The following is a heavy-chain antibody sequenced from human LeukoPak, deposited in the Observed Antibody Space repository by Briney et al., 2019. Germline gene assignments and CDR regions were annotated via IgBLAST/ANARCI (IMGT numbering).Heavy chain of an antibody. J-gene: IGHJ4*02. CDR3: ARDPPHSSGPNSPCFEY. Sequence: GASVKVSCKASGYTFSTYGISWVRQAPGQGLEWMGWISPYNDNTEYAQKFQGRVTMTTDTSTSTAYMELRSLRPDDTAVYYCARDPPHSSGPNSPCFEYWGQGTLVTVSS. D-gene: IGHD6-19*01. CDR2: ISPYNDNT. V-gene: IGHV1-18*01. CDR1: GYTFSTYG.